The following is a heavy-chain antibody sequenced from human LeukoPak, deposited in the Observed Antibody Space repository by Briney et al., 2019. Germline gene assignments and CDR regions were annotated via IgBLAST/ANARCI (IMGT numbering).Heavy chain of an antibody. CDR2: ISSGSGTI. CDR1: GFTFSSYR. J-gene: IGHJ3*02. CDR3: AREGVPDI. V-gene: IGHV3-48*01. D-gene: IGHD2-8*01. Sequence: PGGSLRLSCAASGFTFSSYRMNWVRQAPGKGLEWVSYISSGSGTIYYADSVKGRFTISRDNAKNSLYLQMNSLRAEDTAVYYCAREGVPDIWGQGTMVTVSS.